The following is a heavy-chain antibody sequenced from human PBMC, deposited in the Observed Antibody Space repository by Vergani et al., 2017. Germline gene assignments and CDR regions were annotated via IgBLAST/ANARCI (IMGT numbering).Heavy chain of an antibody. Sequence: QVQLQESGPGLVKPSETLSLTCTVSGGSISSYYWSWIRQPPGKGLDWIGYIYYSGSTNYNPSLKSRVTISVDTSKNQFSLKLSSVTAADTAVYYCARDRVAAPDYYYYGMDVWGQGTTVTVSS. D-gene: IGHD2-15*01. CDR1: GGSISSYY. CDR2: IYYSGST. V-gene: IGHV4-59*01. CDR3: ARDRVAAPDYYYYGMDV. J-gene: IGHJ6*02.